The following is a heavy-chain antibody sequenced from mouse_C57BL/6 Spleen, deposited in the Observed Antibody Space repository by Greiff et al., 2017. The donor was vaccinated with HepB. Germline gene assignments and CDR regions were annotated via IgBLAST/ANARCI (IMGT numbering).Heavy chain of an antibody. CDR1: GFTFSSYA. Sequence: EVQLVESGGGLVKPGGSLKLSCAASGFTFSSYAMSWVRQTPEKRLEWVATISDGGSYTYYPDNVKGRFTISRDNAKNNLYLQMSHLKSEDTAMYYCARSMVTLDYWGQGTTLTVSS. CDR3: ARSMVTLDY. CDR2: ISDGGSYT. V-gene: IGHV5-4*01. D-gene: IGHD2-2*01. J-gene: IGHJ2*01.